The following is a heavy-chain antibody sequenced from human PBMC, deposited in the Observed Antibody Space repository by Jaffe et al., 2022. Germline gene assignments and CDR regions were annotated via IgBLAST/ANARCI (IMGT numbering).Heavy chain of an antibody. V-gene: IGHV3-48*03. CDR1: GFIFSSYE. D-gene: IGHD6-19*01. Sequence: EVQLVESGGGLVQPGGSLRLSCAASGFIFSSYEMNWVRQAPGKGLEWAAYISTRGSTMYYADSVKGRFTISRDNAKNSLYLQMNSLRAEDTAVYYCARTPPGSGWYPSYFDSWGQGTLVTVSS. J-gene: IGHJ4*02. CDR2: ISTRGSTM. CDR3: ARTPPGSGWYPSYFDS.